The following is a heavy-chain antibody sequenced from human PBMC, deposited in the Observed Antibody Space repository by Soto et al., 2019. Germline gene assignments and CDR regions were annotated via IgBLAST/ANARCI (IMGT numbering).Heavy chain of an antibody. CDR2: ISTYNGNT. CDR3: ARTTVTASYYYMDV. V-gene: IGHV1-18*01. J-gene: IGHJ6*03. Sequence: GASVKVSCKASGYTFTNYGFTWVRQAPGQGLEWMGWISTYNGNTKYAQKVQGRLTMTTDTFTSTANMELTSLRSDDTAVYYCARTTVTASYYYMDVWGKGTTVTVSS. CDR1: GYTFTNYG. D-gene: IGHD4-17*01.